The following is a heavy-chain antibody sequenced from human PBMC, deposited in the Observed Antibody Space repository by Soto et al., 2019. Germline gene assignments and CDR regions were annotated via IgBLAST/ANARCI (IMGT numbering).Heavy chain of an antibody. V-gene: IGHV1-18*04. J-gene: IGHJ4*02. D-gene: IGHD3-3*01. CDR3: ARGMVTYYDCWSGYPPSYYFDY. CDR1: GYTFTSYG. Sequence: QVQLVQSGAEVKKPGASVKVSCKASGYTFTSYGISWVRQAPGQGLEWMGWISAYNGNTNYAQKLQGRVTMTTDTSTSTNYMELRSLRSDDTAVYYCARGMVTYYDCWSGYPPSYYFDYWGQGTLVTVSS. CDR2: ISAYNGNT.